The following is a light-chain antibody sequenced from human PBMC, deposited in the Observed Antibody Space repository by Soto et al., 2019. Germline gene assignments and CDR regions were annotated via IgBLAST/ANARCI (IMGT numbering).Light chain of an antibody. Sequence: DIQMTQSPSTLSASVGDRVTITCRASQSISTWLAWYQQKPGKVPKLLIYKAASLESGVPSRFSGSGSGTEFTLTISSLQPDDFATYFCQKYNSYPWTFGQGTKVEVK. CDR2: KAA. V-gene: IGKV1-5*03. CDR1: QSISTW. J-gene: IGKJ1*01. CDR3: QKYNSYPWT.